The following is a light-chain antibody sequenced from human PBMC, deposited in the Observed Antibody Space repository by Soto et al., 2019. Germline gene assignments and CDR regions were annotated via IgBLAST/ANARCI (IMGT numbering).Light chain of an antibody. CDR3: QQYGSSLYT. CDR1: QSVSSSY. J-gene: IGKJ2*01. V-gene: IGKV3-20*01. CDR2: GAS. Sequence: EIVLTQSPGTLSLSPGERATLSCRASQSVSSSYLAWYQQKPGQAPRLLLYGASSRATGIPDRFSGSGSGTDFTLTIIRLEPEDFAVYYCQQYGSSLYTFGQRTKLEIK.